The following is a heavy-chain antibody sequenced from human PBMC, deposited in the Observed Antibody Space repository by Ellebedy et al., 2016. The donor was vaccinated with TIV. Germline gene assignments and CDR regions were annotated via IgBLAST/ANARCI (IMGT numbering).Heavy chain of an antibody. CDR2: IRHDGGEK. D-gene: IGHD6-13*01. CDR3: ARDPYSSSWSYYFDY. Sequence: GGSLRLXXAASGFTFSTYWMTWVRQAPGKGLEWVANIRHDGGEKYYVDSVKGRFTISRDNAQNSLSPQMNSLRAEDTAVYYCARDPYSSSWSYYFDYWGQGTLVTVS. CDR1: GFTFSTYW. V-gene: IGHV3-7*01. J-gene: IGHJ4*02.